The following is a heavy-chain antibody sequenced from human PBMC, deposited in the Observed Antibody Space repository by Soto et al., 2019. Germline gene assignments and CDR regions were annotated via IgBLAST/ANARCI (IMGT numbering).Heavy chain of an antibody. CDR2: IYYSGST. D-gene: IGHD2-15*01. Sequence: ASETLSLTCTVSGGSISSFYWGWIRQPPGKGLEWIGYIYYSGSTNYNPSLKSRVTISVDTSKNQFSLKLSSVTAADTAVYYCARDLRKELLRWFDPWGQGTLVTVSS. J-gene: IGHJ5*02. CDR3: ARDLRKELLRWFDP. CDR1: GGSISSFY. V-gene: IGHV4-59*01.